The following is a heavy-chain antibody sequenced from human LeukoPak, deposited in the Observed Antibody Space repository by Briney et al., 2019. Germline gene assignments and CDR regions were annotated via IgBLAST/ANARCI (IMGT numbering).Heavy chain of an antibody. CDR1: GGSISSGDYY. CDR3: ARDRGGYCSSTSCYTGGAFDI. Sequence: SETLSLTCTVSGGSISSGDYYWSWIRQPPGKGLEWIGYIYYSGSTYYNPSLKSRVTISVDTSKNQFSLQLSSVTAADTAVYYCARDRGGYCSSTSCYTGGAFDIWGQGTMVTVSS. CDR2: IYYSGST. D-gene: IGHD2-2*02. J-gene: IGHJ3*02. V-gene: IGHV4-30-4*08.